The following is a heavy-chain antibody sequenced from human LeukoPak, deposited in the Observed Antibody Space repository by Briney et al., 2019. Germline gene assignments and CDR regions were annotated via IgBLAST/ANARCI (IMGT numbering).Heavy chain of an antibody. CDR1: GFTVSSNY. CDR3: AKDLPAFDI. J-gene: IGHJ3*02. V-gene: IGHV3-53*01. CDR2: IYSGGSA. Sequence: GGSLRLSCAASGFTVSSNYMSWVRQAPGKGLEWVSAIYSGGSAFYADSVKGRFTISRDISKNTLYLQMNSLRAEDTAVYYCAKDLPAFDIWGQGTMVTVSS.